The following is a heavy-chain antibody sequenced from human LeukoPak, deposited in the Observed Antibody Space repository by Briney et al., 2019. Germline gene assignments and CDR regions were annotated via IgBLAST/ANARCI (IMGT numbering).Heavy chain of an antibody. CDR2: MKPNSGNT. CDR3: ATELRWKDH. J-gene: IGHJ4*02. CDR1: GYTFTNYD. D-gene: IGHD4-23*01. V-gene: IGHV1-8*01. Sequence: ASVKVSCKASGYTFTNYDINWVRQATGQGLEWMGYMKPNSGNTGYAQRFQGRVTMTRDTSISTAYMELSSLTSEDTAVYYCATELRWKDHWGQGTLVTVSS.